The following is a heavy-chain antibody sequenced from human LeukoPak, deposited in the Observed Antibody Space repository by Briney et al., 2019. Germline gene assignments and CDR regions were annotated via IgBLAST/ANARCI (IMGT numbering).Heavy chain of an antibody. CDR1: GDSISSYY. CDR2: VYYSGST. V-gene: IGHV4-59*08. J-gene: IGHJ3*02. CDR3: ARGEDKTDAFDI. Sequence: SETLSLTCTVSGDSISSYYWTWIRQPPGKGLQWIGYVYYSGSTNYNPSLKSRVTISVDTSKNQFSLKLSSVTAADTAVYYCARGEDKTDAFDIWGQGTMVTVSS. D-gene: IGHD3-10*01.